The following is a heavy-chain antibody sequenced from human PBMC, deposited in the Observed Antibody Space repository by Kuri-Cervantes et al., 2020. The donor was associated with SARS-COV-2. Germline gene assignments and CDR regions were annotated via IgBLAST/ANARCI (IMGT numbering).Heavy chain of an antibody. CDR2: IYYSGST. V-gene: IGHV4-39*07. CDR1: GGSISSSSYY. Sequence: ESLKISCTVSGGSISSSSYYWGWIRQPPGKGLEWIGGIYYSGSTYYNPSLKSRVTISVDTSKNQFSLKLSSVTAADTAVYYCARVGRAGPFDYWGQGTLVTVSS. D-gene: IGHD6-13*01. CDR3: ARVGRAGPFDY. J-gene: IGHJ4*02.